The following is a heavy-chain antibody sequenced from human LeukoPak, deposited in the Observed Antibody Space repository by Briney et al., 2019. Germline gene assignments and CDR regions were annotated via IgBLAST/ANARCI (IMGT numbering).Heavy chain of an antibody. CDR1: GFTFSSYA. V-gene: IGHV3-23*01. CDR3: AKDNFYCSSTNCFFDY. D-gene: IGHD2-2*01. J-gene: IGHJ4*02. Sequence: PGGSLRLSCAASGFTFSSYAMSWVRQAPGKGLEWVSAISGSGGSTYYADSVKGRFTISRDNSKNTLFLQMNSLRAEDTAIYYCAKDNFYCSSTNCFFDYWGQGTLVTVSS. CDR2: ISGSGGST.